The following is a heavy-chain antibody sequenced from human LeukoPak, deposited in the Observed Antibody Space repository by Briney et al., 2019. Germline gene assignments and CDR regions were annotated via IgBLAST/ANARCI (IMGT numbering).Heavy chain of an antibody. CDR2: IQEDGKKE. J-gene: IGHJ6*04. CDR1: GFTFTNFA. V-gene: IGHV3-7*01. D-gene: IGHD3-10*02. CDR3: AELGITMIGGV. Sequence: PGRSLRLSCAASGFTFTNFAMHWVRQAPGKGLEWVANIQEDGKKENYVDSVRGRFTISRDNAKNSLYLQMNSLRAEDTAVYYCAELGITMIGGVWGKGTTVTISS.